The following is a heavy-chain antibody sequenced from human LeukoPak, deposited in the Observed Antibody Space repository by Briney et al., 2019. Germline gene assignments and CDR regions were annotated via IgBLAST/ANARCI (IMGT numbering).Heavy chain of an antibody. D-gene: IGHD6-19*01. J-gene: IGHJ6*02. CDR2: ISAYNGNT. CDR1: GYTFTSYG. V-gene: IGHV1-18*01. Sequence: GASVKVSCKASGYTFTSYGISWVRQAPGQGLEWMGWISAYNGNTNYAQELQGRVTMTTDTSTSTAYMELRSLRSDDTAVYYCALGLVPHYYYYYGMDVWGQGTTVTVPS. CDR3: ALGLVPHYYYYYGMDV.